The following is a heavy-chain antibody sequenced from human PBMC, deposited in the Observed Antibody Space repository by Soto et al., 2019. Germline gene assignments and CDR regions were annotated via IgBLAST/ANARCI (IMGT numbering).Heavy chain of an antibody. CDR1: GGSISSSSYY. J-gene: IGHJ4*02. D-gene: IGHD4-17*01. Sequence: LSETLSLTCTVSGGSISSSSYYWGWIRQPPGKGLEWIGSIYYSGSTYYNPSLKSRVTISVDTSKNQFSLKLSSVTAADTAVYYCASDYGDYGDYWGQGTLVTVSS. CDR2: IYYSGST. V-gene: IGHV4-39*01. CDR3: ASDYGDYGDY.